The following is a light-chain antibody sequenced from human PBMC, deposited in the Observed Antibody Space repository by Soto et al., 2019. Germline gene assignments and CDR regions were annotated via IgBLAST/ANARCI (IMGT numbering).Light chain of an antibody. CDR2: GAS. J-gene: IGKJ1*01. CDR1: QSVSSSY. Sequence: IVWTQSAGTMSLSPGERATLSCRASQSVSSSYLAWYQQKPGQAPRLLIXGASSRATGIPDRFSGIGSGTDFTLTISRLETEDFAVYYCQQYGSSPTWTFGQGTKVDIK. CDR3: QQYGSSPTWT. V-gene: IGKV3-20*01.